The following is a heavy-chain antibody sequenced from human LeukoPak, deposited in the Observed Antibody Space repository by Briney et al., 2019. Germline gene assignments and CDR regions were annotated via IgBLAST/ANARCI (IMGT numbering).Heavy chain of an antibody. CDR3: ARYAWAVAGRVLFEVGAFDI. Sequence: GSSVKVSCKASGGTFSSYAISWVRQAPGQGLEWMGRIIPIFGTANYAQKIQSRVTITKEESTSTAYMELGGLRSEDTAVYYCARYAWAVAGRVLFEVGAFDIWGQGTMVTVSS. CDR2: IIPIFGTA. J-gene: IGHJ3*02. V-gene: IGHV1-69*05. CDR1: GGTFSSYA. D-gene: IGHD6-19*01.